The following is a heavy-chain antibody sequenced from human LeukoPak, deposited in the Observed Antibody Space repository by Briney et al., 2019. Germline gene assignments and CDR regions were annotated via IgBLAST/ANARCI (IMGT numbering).Heavy chain of an antibody. Sequence: PSETLSLTCAVSGGSISSSNWWSWVRQPPGKGLEWIGEIYHSGSTNYVPSLKSRVTISVDKSKNQFSLKLSSVTAADTAVYYCARAVGYFDHSLDYWGQGTLVTVSS. J-gene: IGHJ4*02. CDR1: GGSISSSNW. V-gene: IGHV4-4*02. CDR3: ARAVGYFDHSLDY. D-gene: IGHD3-9*01. CDR2: IYHSGST.